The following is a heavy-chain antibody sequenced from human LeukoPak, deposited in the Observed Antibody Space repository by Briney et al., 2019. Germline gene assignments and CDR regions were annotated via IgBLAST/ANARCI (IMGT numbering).Heavy chain of an antibody. Sequence: PSETLSLTCAVYGGSFSGYYWSWIRQPPGKGLEWIGEIYHSGSTNYNPSLKSRVTISVDKSKNQFSLKLSSVTAADTAVYYCASRYGSGSYYAEHFDYWGQGTLVTVSS. CDR1: GGSFSGYY. J-gene: IGHJ4*02. CDR3: ASRYGSGSYYAEHFDY. CDR2: IYHSGST. V-gene: IGHV4-34*01. D-gene: IGHD3-10*01.